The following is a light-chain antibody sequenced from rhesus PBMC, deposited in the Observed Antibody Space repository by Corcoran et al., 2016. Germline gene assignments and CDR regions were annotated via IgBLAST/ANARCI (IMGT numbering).Light chain of an antibody. Sequence: DVQLTQSPSSLSASVGDRVTITCRASQTISTYLAWFQQKPGKVPTLLLYGASTLESGVPSRFSGGGSGTEFTLSVSSLQPEDFATYYCQQYDSHPFTFGPGTKLDIK. CDR1: QTISTY. V-gene: IGKV1-44*02. CDR2: GAS. J-gene: IGKJ3*01. CDR3: QQYDSHPFT.